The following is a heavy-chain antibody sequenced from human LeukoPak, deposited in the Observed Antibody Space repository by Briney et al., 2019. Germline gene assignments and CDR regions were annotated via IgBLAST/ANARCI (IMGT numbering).Heavy chain of an antibody. Sequence: PGGSLRLSCAASGFTFSRYAMHWVRQTPGMGLVWVSRLAADGSGTNYADSVKGRFTISRDNAKNTVYLQMSSLRAEDTAVYCCARDGFTGPTTAYLDHWGQGTLVTVSS. CDR2: LAADGSGT. V-gene: IGHV3-74*01. D-gene: IGHD1-1*01. J-gene: IGHJ4*01. CDR3: ARDGFTGPTTAYLDH. CDR1: GFTFSRYA.